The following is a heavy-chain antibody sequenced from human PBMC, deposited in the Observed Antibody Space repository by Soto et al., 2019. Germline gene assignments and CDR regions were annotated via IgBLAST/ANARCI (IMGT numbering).Heavy chain of an antibody. Sequence: QVQLQESGPGLVKPSQTLSLTCTVSGGSISSGDYYWSWIRRPPGKGLEWIGYIYYSGSTYYNPSLKSRVTISVDTSKNQFSLKLSSVTAADTAVYYCARDRSPYYYDSSGNNWFDPWGQGTLVTVSS. CDR1: GGSISSGDYY. CDR3: ARDRSPYYYDSSGNNWFDP. CDR2: IYYSGST. J-gene: IGHJ5*02. V-gene: IGHV4-30-4*01. D-gene: IGHD3-22*01.